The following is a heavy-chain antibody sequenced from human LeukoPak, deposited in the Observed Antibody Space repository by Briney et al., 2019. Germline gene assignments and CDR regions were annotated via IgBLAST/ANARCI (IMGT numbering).Heavy chain of an antibody. CDR2: INQDGSQT. Sequence: PGGSLRLSCAASGSTFSTYWMSWVRRAPGKGLEWVANINQDGSQTFYVDSVKGRFTISRDNPGNSVYLQMNSLRAEDTAVYYCARARGRDGDYAVDYWGQGTLVTVSS. J-gene: IGHJ4*02. D-gene: IGHD4-17*01. CDR3: ARARGRDGDYAVDY. V-gene: IGHV3-7*01. CDR1: GSTFSTYW.